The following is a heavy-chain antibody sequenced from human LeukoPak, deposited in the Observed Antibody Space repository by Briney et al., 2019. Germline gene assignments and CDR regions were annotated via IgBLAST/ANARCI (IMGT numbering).Heavy chain of an antibody. CDR1: GFTVSSSY. CDR2: LYSGGDT. V-gene: IGHV3-53*01. J-gene: IGHJ4*02. CDR3: ARIRYDYGN. Sequence: PGGSLRLSCAASGFTVSSSYMSWVRQAPGKGLEWVSVLYSGGDTYYADSVKGRFTISRDNSKSTVYLQMNSLRAEDTAVHYCARIRYDYGNWGQGTLVTVSS. D-gene: IGHD3-3*01.